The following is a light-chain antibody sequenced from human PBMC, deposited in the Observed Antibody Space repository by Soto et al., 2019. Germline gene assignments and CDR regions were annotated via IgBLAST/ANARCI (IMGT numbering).Light chain of an antibody. V-gene: IGKV3-15*01. CDR2: GAS. CDR3: HHYNTWPWT. J-gene: IGKJ1*01. CDR1: QSVNSN. Sequence: ETVMTQSPATLSVSPGERATLSCRASQSVNSNLAWYQQKLGQAPRVLIYGASTRATGIPARFSGSGSETEFILTINRLQSEDFAIYYCHHYNTWPWTFGQGTKVEI.